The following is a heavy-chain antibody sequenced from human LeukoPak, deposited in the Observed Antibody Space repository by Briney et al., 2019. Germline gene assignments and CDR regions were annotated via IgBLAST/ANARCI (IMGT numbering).Heavy chain of an antibody. CDR2: IYHSGST. V-gene: IGHV4-38-2*02. CDR1: GYSISSGYS. D-gene: IGHD6-19*01. J-gene: IGHJ4*02. Sequence: SETLSLTCTVSGYSISSGYSWGWIRLPPGKGLEWIGTIYHSGSTYYNPSLKSRVTISVDTSKNQFSLKLSSVTAADTAVYYCARLTVPGTPPDYWGQGTLVTVSS. CDR3: ARLTVPGTPPDY.